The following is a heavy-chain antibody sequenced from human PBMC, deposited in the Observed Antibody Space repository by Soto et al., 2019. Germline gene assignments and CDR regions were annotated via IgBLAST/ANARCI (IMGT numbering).Heavy chain of an antibody. CDR1: GSSFSAYF. V-gene: IGHV1-2*02. CDR2: INPNSTGT. D-gene: IGHD2-15*01. CDR3: ATHPSLNCDVRICYSAWFDT. J-gene: IGHJ5*02. Sequence: QVQLVQSGAEVKKTGASVRVSCKASGSSFSAYFIHWLRQAPGQGLEWMGWINPNSTGTNYAQKFQDRVTMTRDTSISTAYMELNNLRSDDTAVYYCATHPSLNCDVRICYSAWFDTWGQGTLVTVSS.